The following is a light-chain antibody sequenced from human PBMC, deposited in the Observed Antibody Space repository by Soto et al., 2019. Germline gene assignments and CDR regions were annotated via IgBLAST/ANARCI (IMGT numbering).Light chain of an antibody. CDR3: GSYTSSSSLV. V-gene: IGLV2-14*01. CDR1: SSDVGGYNF. J-gene: IGLJ3*02. CDR2: DVS. Sequence: QSALTQPAFVSGSPGQSITISCTGTSSDVGGYNFVSWYQQHPGKVPKLMIYDVSNRPSGVSNRFSGSKSGNTASLTISGLQAEDEADYYCGSYTSSSSLVFGGGTKLTVL.